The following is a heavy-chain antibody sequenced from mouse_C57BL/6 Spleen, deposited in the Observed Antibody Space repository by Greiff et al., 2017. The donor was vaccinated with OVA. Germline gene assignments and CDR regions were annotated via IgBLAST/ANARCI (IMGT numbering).Heavy chain of an antibody. J-gene: IGHJ2*01. Sequence: VQLQQSGAELVKPGASVKLSCTASGFNIKDYYMHWVKQRTEQGLEWIGRIDPEDGETKYAPQFQGKATITADTSSNTAYLQLSSLTSEDTAVYYCASRSSYPHYFDYWGQGTTLTVSS. CDR3: ASRSSYPHYFDY. CDR2: IDPEDGET. D-gene: IGHD1-1*01. CDR1: GFNIKDYY. V-gene: IGHV14-2*01.